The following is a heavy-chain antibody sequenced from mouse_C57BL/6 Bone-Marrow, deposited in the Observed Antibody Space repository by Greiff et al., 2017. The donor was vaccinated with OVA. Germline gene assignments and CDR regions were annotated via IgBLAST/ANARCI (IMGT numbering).Heavy chain of an antibody. CDR2: ISGGGGNT. J-gene: IGHJ2*01. V-gene: IGHV5-9*01. D-gene: IGHD1-1*01. CDR1: GFTFSSYT. CDR3: ARGNYGSREEGGYYFDY. Sequence: VQLKESGGGLVKPGGSLKLSCAASGFTFSSYTMSWVRQTPEKRLEWVATISGGGGNTYYPDSVKGRFTISRDNAKNTLYLQMSSLRSEDTALYYCARGNYGSREEGGYYFDYWGQGTTLTVSS.